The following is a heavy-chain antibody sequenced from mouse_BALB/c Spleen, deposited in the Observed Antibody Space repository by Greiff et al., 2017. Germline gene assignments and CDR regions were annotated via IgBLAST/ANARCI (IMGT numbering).Heavy chain of an antibody. J-gene: IGHJ4*01. CDR3: AIVRRYAMDY. V-gene: IGHV1S56*01. Sequence: VQLQQSVPELVKPGASVRISCKASGYTFTSYYIHWVKQRPGQGLEWIGWIYPGNVNTKYNEKFKGKATLTADKSSSTAYMQLSSLTSEDSAVYFCAIVRRYAMDYWGQGTSVTVSS. CDR1: GYTFTSYY. CDR2: IYPGNVNT. D-gene: IGHD2-14*01.